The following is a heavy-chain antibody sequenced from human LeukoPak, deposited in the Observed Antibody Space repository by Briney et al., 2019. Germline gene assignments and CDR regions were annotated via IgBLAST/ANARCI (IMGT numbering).Heavy chain of an antibody. Sequence: GGSLRLSCAASGFTLSSYGMHWVRQAPGKGLEWVAVISYDGSNKYYADSVKGRLTISRDNSKNTLYLQMNSLRAEDTAVYYCAKDCSSWSSRRAAPVDYWGQGTLATVSS. V-gene: IGHV3-30*18. J-gene: IGHJ4*02. CDR3: AKDCSSWSSRRAAPVDY. CDR1: GFTLSSYG. D-gene: IGHD6-13*01. CDR2: ISYDGSNK.